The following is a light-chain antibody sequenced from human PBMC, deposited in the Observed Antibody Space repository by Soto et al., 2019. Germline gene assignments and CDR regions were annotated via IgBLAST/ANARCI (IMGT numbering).Light chain of an antibody. V-gene: IGLV2-14*01. J-gene: IGLJ1*01. CDR1: SSDVGGYNY. CDR2: DVS. CDR3: SSYTSSSTLPYV. Sequence: QSVLTQPASVSGSPGQSITISCTGTSSDVGGYNYVSWYQQHPGKAPKLMIYDVSNRPSGVSNRFSGSKSGNTASLTISGLQAEDEADYYCSSYTSSSTLPYVFGTGTELPVL.